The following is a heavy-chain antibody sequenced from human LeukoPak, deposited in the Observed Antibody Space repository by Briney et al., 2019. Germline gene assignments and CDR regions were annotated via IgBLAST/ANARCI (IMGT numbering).Heavy chain of an antibody. V-gene: IGHV1-18*01. CDR2: ISPYYGNT. Sequence: ASVKVSCKTSGYLVTHYGISWVRQAPGQGLEWMGWISPYYGNTDHAQSLQGRVTMTTDTSTSTAYMELRSLRSDDTAVYYCARGGHCTARFCYLFEYWGQGTLVTVSS. J-gene: IGHJ4*02. CDR1: GYLVTHYG. CDR3: ARGGHCTARFCYLFEY. D-gene: IGHD2-8*02.